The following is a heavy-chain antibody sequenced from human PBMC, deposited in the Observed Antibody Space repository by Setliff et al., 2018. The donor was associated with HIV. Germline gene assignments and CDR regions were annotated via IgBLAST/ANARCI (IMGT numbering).Heavy chain of an antibody. CDR1: GFSISSRYY. CDR3: ARSIVPVASGYYYFEY. V-gene: IGHV4-38-2*01. J-gene: IGHJ4*02. CDR2: IYHTGSS. D-gene: IGHD3-3*01. Sequence: SETLSLTCDVSGFSISSRYYWGWIRQSPGKGLEWIGNIYHTGSSYYKPSLKSRVTISVDTSKNQFSLRLSSVAAGDTTVYYCARSIVPVASGYYYFEYWGQGTLVTVSS.